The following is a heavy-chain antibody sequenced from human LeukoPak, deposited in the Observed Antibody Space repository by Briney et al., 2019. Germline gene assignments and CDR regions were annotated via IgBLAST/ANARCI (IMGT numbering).Heavy chain of an antibody. Sequence: SETLSLTCAVYGGSFSGYYWSWIRQPPGKGLEWIGEINHSGSTNYNPSLKSRVTISVDKSKNQFYLTLNSVTAADTAVYFCARTLGYCSGAGCYYFDNWGQGTLVTVSS. CDR1: GGSFSGYY. J-gene: IGHJ4*02. D-gene: IGHD2-15*01. CDR2: INHSGST. V-gene: IGHV4-34*01. CDR3: ARTLGYCSGAGCYYFDN.